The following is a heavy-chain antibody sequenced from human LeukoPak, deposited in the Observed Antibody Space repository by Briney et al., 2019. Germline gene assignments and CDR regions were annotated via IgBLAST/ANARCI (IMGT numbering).Heavy chain of an antibody. CDR2: IRYDGSNK. Sequence: GGSLRLSCEASGFTFSSYAMHWVRQAPGKGLEWVAFIRYDGSNKYYADSVKGRFTISRDNSKNTLYLQMNSLRAEDTAVYYCAKISAGGCSSTSCYPPPAFDYWGQGTLVTVSS. CDR3: AKISAGGCSSTSCYPPPAFDY. D-gene: IGHD2-2*01. CDR1: GFTFSSYA. J-gene: IGHJ4*02. V-gene: IGHV3-30*02.